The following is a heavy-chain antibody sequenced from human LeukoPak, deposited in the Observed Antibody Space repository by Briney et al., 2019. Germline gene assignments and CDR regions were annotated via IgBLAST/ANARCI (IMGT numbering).Heavy chain of an antibody. CDR1: GFRFDSFY. V-gene: IGHV3-11*04. D-gene: IGHD1-26*01. J-gene: IGHJ4*02. CDR2: ISASGAVP. CDR3: ARERELPDY. Sequence: GGSLRLSCAASGFRFDSFYMGWIRQVPGKGLDYIALISASGAVPYYAESVEGRFTISRDNAKNSLYLQMNSLRAEDTAVYYCARERELPDYWGQGTLVTVSS.